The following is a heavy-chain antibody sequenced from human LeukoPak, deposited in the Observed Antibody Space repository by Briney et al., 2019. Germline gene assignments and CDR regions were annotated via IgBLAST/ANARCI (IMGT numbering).Heavy chain of an antibody. CDR2: INHSGST. V-gene: IGHV4-34*01. J-gene: IGHJ4*02. CDR3: ARGDDRVHGAARPDY. D-gene: IGHD6-6*01. Sequence: SETLSLTCAVYGGSFXGYYXSWXXXXXXXGLEWIGEINHSGSTHYNPSLKSRVTISVDTSKNQFSLKLTSVTAADTAVYYCARGDDRVHGAARPDYWGQGTLVTVSS. CDR1: GGSFXGYY.